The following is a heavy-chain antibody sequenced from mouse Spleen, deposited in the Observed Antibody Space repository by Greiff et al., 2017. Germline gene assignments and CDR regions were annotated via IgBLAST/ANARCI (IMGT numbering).Heavy chain of an antibody. Sequence: VHVKQSGPELMKPGASVKMSCKASGYTFTDYNMHWVKQSHGKSLEWIGYINPNNGGTSYNQKFKGKATLTVNKSSSTAYMELRSLTSEDSAVYYCARKDGYYVDYWGQGTTLTVSS. CDR2: INPNNGGT. V-gene: IGHV1-22*01. D-gene: IGHD2-3*01. J-gene: IGHJ2*01. CDR3: ARKDGYYVDY. CDR1: GYTFTDYN.